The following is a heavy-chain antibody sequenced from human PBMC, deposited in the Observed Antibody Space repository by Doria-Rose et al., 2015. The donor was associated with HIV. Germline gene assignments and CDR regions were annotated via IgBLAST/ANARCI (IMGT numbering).Heavy chain of an antibody. Sequence: QVQLVESGPGLVKPSETLSLTCSVSGGSISHYYWGWIRQPPGKGLEYIVDIFYTGSTNYSPSLKSRVSISIDTSKNKFSLRLSSVTAADTAVYYCARALSGTYDYWGQGTLVTVSS. J-gene: IGHJ4*02. CDR2: IFYTGST. CDR1: GGSISHYY. CDR3: ARALSGTYDY. D-gene: IGHD1-26*01. V-gene: IGHV4-59*01.